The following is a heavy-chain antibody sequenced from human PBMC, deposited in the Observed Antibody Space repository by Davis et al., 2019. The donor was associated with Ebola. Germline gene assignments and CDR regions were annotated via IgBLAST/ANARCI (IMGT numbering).Heavy chain of an antibody. V-gene: IGHV1-2*02. CDR1: GYTFTGYF. CDR2: INPNSGDT. CDR3: ARSIVVVPAAIRYYYYMDV. D-gene: IGHD2-2*01. J-gene: IGHJ6*03. Sequence: ASVKVSCKASGYTFTGYFMHWARQAPGQGLEWMGWINPNSGDTNYAQKFQGGVTMTRDTSTSTVYMELSSLRSEGTAVYYCARSIVVVPAAIRYYYYMDVWGKGTTVTVSS.